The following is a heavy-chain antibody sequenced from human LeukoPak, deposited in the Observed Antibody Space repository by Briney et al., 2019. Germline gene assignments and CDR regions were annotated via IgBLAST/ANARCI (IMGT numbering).Heavy chain of an antibody. V-gene: IGHV5-51*01. CDR1: GYSFTSYW. J-gene: IGHJ5*02. CDR3: ARYGRGYCSSTSCYPKFDP. CDR2: IYPGDSDT. D-gene: IGHD2-2*01. Sequence: GESLKISCKDSGYSFTSYWIGWVRQMPGKGLEWMGIIYPGDSDTRYSPSFQGQVTISADKSISTAYLQWSSLKASDTAMYYCARYGRGYCSSTSCYPKFDPWGQGTLVTVSS.